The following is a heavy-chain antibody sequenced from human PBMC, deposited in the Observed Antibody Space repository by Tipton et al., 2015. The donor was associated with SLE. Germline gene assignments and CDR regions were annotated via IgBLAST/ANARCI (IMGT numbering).Heavy chain of an antibody. V-gene: IGHV4-39*02. CDR1: GGSITTTTYY. CDR3: ARIGQWLIQGYFDL. D-gene: IGHD6-19*01. J-gene: IGHJ2*01. CDR2: IYYSGST. Sequence: LRLSCTVSGGSITTTTYYWGWIRQSPGKGLEWIGSIYYSGSTYYNPSLKSRVTISGDTSKNHFSLKLDSVSAADAAVYYCARIGQWLIQGYFDLWGRGTLVTVSS.